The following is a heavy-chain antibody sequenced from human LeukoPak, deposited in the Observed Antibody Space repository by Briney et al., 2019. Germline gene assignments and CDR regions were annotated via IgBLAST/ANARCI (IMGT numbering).Heavy chain of an antibody. CDR1: GGSIISSSYY. V-gene: IGHV4-39*07. Sequence: PSETLSLTCTVSGGSIISSSYYWGWIRQPPGKGLEWIGSIYYSGSTYYNPSLKSRVTISVDTSKNQFSLKLSSVTAADTAVYYCARDAGYYGSGAGLDYWGLGTLVTVSS. J-gene: IGHJ4*02. CDR2: IYYSGST. CDR3: ARDAGYYGSGAGLDY. D-gene: IGHD3-10*01.